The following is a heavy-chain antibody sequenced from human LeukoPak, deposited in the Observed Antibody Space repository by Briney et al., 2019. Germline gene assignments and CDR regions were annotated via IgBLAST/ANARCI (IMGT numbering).Heavy chain of an antibody. D-gene: IGHD5-12*01. Sequence: PGGSLRLSCAATGFTFSTYGMHWVRQAPGKGLEWVAVIWYNGSKKYYADSVKGRFTISRDNSKNTLYLQMNSLRAEDTAVYYCAKVEGYSGYDSPFDWGQGTLVTVSS. V-gene: IGHV3-33*06. CDR2: IWYNGSKK. CDR3: AKVEGYSGYDSPFD. J-gene: IGHJ4*02. CDR1: GFTFSTYG.